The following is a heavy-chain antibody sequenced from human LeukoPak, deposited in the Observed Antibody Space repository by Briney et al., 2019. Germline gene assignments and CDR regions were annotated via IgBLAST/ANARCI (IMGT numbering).Heavy chain of an antibody. V-gene: IGHV4-61*02. CDR3: ARLPRIAARPYYFDY. CDR2: IYTSGST. CDR1: GGSISSGSYY. J-gene: IGHJ4*02. Sequence: SQTLSLTCTVSGGSISSGSYYWSWIRQPAGKGLECIGRIYTSGSTNYNPSLKSRVTISVDTSKNQFSLKLSSVTAADTAVYYCARLPRIAARPYYFDYWGQGTLVTVSS. D-gene: IGHD6-6*01.